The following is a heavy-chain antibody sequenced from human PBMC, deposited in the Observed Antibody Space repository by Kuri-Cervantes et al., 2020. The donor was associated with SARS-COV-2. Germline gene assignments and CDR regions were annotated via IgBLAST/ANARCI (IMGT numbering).Heavy chain of an antibody. Sequence: GGSLRLSCAASGFTFSSYGMHWVRQAPGKGLEWVAFIRYDGSNKYYADSVKGRLTISRDNSKNTLYLQMNSLRAEDTAVYYCAKEVEQLVPWFDPWGQGTLVTVSS. V-gene: IGHV3-30*02. CDR3: AKEVEQLVPWFDP. J-gene: IGHJ5*02. D-gene: IGHD6-6*01. CDR1: GFTFSSYG. CDR2: IRYDGSNK.